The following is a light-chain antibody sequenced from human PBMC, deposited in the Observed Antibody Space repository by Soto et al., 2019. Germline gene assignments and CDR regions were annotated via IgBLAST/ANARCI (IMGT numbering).Light chain of an antibody. CDR1: QSVFSTSTNKNY. CDR3: QQYCNTPFA. Sequence: DIVMTQSPDSLAVSLGERATINCKSSQSVFSTSTNKNYLTWYQQKQGQPPKLLIYWASTRESGVPDRFSGSGSGTDFTLTITSLQAEDVATYYCQQYCNTPFAFGPGTKVNIK. J-gene: IGKJ3*01. CDR2: WAS. V-gene: IGKV4-1*01.